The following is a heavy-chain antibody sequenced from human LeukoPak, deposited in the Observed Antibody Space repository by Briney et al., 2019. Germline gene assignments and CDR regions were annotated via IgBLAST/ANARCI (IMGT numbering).Heavy chain of an antibody. CDR3: AREKTGLFDY. D-gene: IGHD3-9*01. J-gene: IGHJ4*02. V-gene: IGHV4-34*01. Sequence: PSETLSLTCAVYGGSFSGYYWSWIRQPPGKGLEWIGEINHSGSTNYNPSLKSRVTISVDTSKNQFSLKLSSVTAADTAVYYCAREKTGLFDYWGQGTLVTVSS. CDR1: GGSFSGYY. CDR2: INHSGST.